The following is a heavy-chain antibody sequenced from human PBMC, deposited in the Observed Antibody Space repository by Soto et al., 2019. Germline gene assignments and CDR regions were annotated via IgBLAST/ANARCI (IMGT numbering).Heavy chain of an antibody. Sequence: SETLSLTCTVSGVSISSSSYYWSWIRPPPGKGLEWIGYIYYSGSTNYNPSLKSRVTISVDTSKNQFSLKLSSVTAADTAVYYCARVRDYYDSSGYPPYYGMDVWGQGTTVTVSS. CDR3: ARVRDYYDSSGYPPYYGMDV. V-gene: IGHV4-61*01. J-gene: IGHJ6*02. CDR1: GVSISSSSYY. CDR2: IYYSGST. D-gene: IGHD3-22*01.